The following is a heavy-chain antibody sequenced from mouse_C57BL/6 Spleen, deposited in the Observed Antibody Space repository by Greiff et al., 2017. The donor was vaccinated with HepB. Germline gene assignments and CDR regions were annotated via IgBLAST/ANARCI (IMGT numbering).Heavy chain of an antibody. J-gene: IGHJ3*01. CDR3: ARLDYGSSYAY. CDR1: GYTFTSYW. CDR2: IDPSDSYT. V-gene: IGHV1-69*01. D-gene: IGHD1-1*01. Sequence: QVQLQQPGAELVMPGASVKLSCKASGYTFTSYWMHWVKQRPGQGLEWIGEIDPSDSYTNYNQKFQGKSTLTVDKSSSTAYMQLSSLKSEDSAVYYCARLDYGSSYAYWGQGTLVTVSA.